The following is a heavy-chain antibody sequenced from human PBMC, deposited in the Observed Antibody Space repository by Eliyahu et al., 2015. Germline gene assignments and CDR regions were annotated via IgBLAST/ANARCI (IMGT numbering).Heavy chain of an antibody. J-gene: IGHJ4*02. CDR3: ATFLVESDDDSGDFDF. CDR1: GGSISTDGFY. D-gene: IGHD2-21*02. V-gene: IGHV4-31*04. Sequence: QMRLQESGPGLVKPSQTLSLTCXVSGGSISTDGFYWSWIRQHPGKGLEWIGYLYYKGSTYYTPSLTGRINISIDTSKNQFSLKLRSVTAADTAVYYCATFLVESDDDSGDFDFWGQGTLVTVSS. CDR2: LYYKGST.